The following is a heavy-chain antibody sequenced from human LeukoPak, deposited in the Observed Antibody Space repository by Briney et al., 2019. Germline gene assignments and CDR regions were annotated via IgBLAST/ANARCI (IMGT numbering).Heavy chain of an antibody. CDR2: INPSGGST. CDR3: ARVSYCSSTSCYDVPFDY. Sequence: ASVKVSCKASGYTFTSYYMHWVRQAPGQGLEWMGIINPSGGSTSYAQKFQGRVTMTRDTSTSTVYMELSSLRSEDTAVCYCARVSYCSSTSCYDVPFDYWGQGTLVTVSS. D-gene: IGHD2-2*01. CDR1: GYTFTSYY. J-gene: IGHJ4*02. V-gene: IGHV1-46*01.